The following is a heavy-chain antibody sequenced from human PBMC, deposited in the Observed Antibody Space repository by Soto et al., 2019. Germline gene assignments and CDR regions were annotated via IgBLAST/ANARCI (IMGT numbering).Heavy chain of an antibody. CDR3: ARVIFGVVNSFDY. V-gene: IGHV4-34*01. D-gene: IGHD3-3*01. CDR1: GGSFSGYY. J-gene: IGHJ4*02. CDR2: INHSGST. Sequence: SETLSLTCAVYGGSFSGYYWSWIRQPPGKGLEWIGEINHSGSTNYNPSLKSRVTISVDTSKNQFSLKLSSVTAADTAVYYCARVIFGVVNSFDYWGQGTLVTVSS.